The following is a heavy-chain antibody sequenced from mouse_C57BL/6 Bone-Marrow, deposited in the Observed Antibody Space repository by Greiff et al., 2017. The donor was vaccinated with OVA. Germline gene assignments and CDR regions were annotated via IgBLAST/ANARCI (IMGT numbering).Heavy chain of an antibody. CDR3: ARRGGESYAMDY. D-gene: IGHD2-13*01. V-gene: IGHV5-6*02. J-gene: IGHJ4*01. CDR2: ISSGGSYT. Sequence: EVNVVESGGDLVKPGGSLKLSCAASGFTFSSYGMSWVRQTPDKRLEWVATISSGGSYTYYPDSVKGRFTISRDNAKNTLYLQMSSLKSEDTAMYYCARRGGESYAMDYWGQGTSVTVSS. CDR1: GFTFSSYG.